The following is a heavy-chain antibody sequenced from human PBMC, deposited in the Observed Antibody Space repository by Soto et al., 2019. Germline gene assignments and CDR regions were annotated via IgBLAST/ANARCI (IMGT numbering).Heavy chain of an antibody. CDR2: ISSTGAYI. CDR1: GFTYIAYT. V-gene: IGHV3-21*06. Sequence: GESLKISCAASGFTYIAYTMHWVRQAPGKGLEWVSSISSTGAYIYYADSVKGRFTISRDNANNSLYLQMNSLRAEDTAIYYCARDPARPKRYWFDPWGQGTLVTVSS. D-gene: IGHD6-6*01. J-gene: IGHJ5*02. CDR3: ARDPARPKRYWFDP.